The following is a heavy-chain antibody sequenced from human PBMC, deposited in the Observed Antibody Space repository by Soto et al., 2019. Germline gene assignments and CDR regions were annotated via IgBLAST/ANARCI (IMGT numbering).Heavy chain of an antibody. V-gene: IGHV3-74*01. CDR3: VCPYPLGY. CDR1: GFTFSNYW. J-gene: IGHJ4*02. CDR2: SNSDGSST. Sequence: DVHLVESGGGLLQPGGSLRLSCAASGFTFSNYWMHWVRQAPGKGLVWVSRSNSDGSSTLYADSVKGRFTISRDNAKNTLYLQMNSLRVEDTAVYYCVCPYPLGYWGQGTLVTVSS. D-gene: IGHD3-16*01.